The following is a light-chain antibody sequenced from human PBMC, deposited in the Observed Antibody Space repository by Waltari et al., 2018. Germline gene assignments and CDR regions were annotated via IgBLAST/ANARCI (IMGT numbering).Light chain of an antibody. J-gene: IGLJ2*01. V-gene: IGLV2-8*01. CDR3: SSNEGSKTYI. CDR2: EVS. Sequence: QAALTQPPSMSGSPGQSVTISCTGTSSDIGGYNRVSWYQQNPCKVPKLIIYEVSQRPSGVSDRFSGSKSGNTASLTISWLQPEDEADYYRSSNEGSKTYILGGGTRLTVL. CDR1: SSDIGGYNR.